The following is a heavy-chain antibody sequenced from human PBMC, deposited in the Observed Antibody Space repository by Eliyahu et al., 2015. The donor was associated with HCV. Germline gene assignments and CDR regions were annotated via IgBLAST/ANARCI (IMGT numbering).Heavy chain of an antibody. J-gene: IGHJ5*02. CDR2: IYRDGST. CDR3: ARGYDTSNYYGWFDP. V-gene: IGHV3-66*01. CDR1: GFTVXGNY. D-gene: IGHD3-22*01. Sequence: EXQLXESGGDLVXSGGSLXLSCAASGFTVXGNYMSXVRQAPGKGLEWVSVIYRDGSTXYADSVKGRFTISRDXSKNTLYLQMNSLRGEDTAVYYCARGYDTSNYYGWFDPWGQGTLVTVSS.